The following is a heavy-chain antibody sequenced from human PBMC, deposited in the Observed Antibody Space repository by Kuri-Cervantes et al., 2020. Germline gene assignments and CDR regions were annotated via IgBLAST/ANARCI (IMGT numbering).Heavy chain of an antibody. Sequence: ASVKVSCKASGYTFTGYYMHWVRQAPGQGLEWMGWINPNSGGTNYAQKFQGRVAMTRDTSISTAFMELSRLRSDDTAVYYCARDSGSGSYPHAFDIWGQGTMVTVSS. D-gene: IGHD3-10*01. J-gene: IGHJ3*02. CDR1: GYTFTGYY. CDR2: INPNSGGT. CDR3: ARDSGSGSYPHAFDI. V-gene: IGHV1-2*02.